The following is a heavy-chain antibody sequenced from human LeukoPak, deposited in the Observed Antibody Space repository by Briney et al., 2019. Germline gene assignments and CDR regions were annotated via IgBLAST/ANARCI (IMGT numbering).Heavy chain of an antibody. Sequence: ASVKVSCKAPGGTFSSYAISWVRQAPGQGLEWVGGIIPIFGTPNYAQKFQGRVTITTDESTTTAYMELSSLTSEDTALYYCARESQLYYFDYWGQGTLVTVSS. CDR2: IIPIFGTP. CDR3: ARESQLYYFDY. CDR1: GGTFSSYA. J-gene: IGHJ4*02. V-gene: IGHV1-69*05.